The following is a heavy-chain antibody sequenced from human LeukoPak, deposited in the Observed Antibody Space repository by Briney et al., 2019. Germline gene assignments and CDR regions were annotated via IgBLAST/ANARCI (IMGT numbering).Heavy chain of an antibody. CDR1: GFTFSSYS. D-gene: IGHD3-3*01. V-gene: IGHV3-21*01. Sequence: PGGSLRLSCAASGFTFSSYSMDWVRQAPGKGLEWVSSISSSSSYIYYADSVKGRFTISRDNAKNSLYLQMNSLRAEDTAVYYCARHWREDYDFWSGYFNWFDPWGQGTLATVSS. J-gene: IGHJ5*02. CDR2: ISSSSSYI. CDR3: ARHWREDYDFWSGYFNWFDP.